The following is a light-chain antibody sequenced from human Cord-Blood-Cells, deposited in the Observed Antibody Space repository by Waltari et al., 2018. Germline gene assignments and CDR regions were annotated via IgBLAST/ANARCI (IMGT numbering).Light chain of an antibody. CDR1: HILLHSNGNNY. CDR2: LGS. Sequence: DIVMTHSPLSLPVTHGEPASTSCRSSHILLHSNGNNYLDWYLQKPGQSPQPLIYLGSNRASGAPDRFSGSGSGTDFTLKISRVEAEDVGVYYGMQALQTPFTFGPGTKVDIK. CDR3: MQALQTPFT. V-gene: IGKV2-28*01. J-gene: IGKJ3*01.